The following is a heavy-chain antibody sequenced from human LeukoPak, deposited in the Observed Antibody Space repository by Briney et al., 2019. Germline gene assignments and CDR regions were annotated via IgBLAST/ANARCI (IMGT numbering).Heavy chain of an antibody. CDR1: RFTFNSYE. V-gene: IGHV3-48*03. J-gene: IGHJ3*02. D-gene: IGHD3-10*01. Sequence: PGGSLRLSCAASRFTFNSYEMNWVRQAPGKGLEWVPYISSSGSTIYYADSVKGRFTISRDNAKNSLYLQMNSLRAEDTAVYYCAREELWFGELSVAAFDIWGQGTMVTVSS. CDR2: ISSSGSTI. CDR3: AREELWFGELSVAAFDI.